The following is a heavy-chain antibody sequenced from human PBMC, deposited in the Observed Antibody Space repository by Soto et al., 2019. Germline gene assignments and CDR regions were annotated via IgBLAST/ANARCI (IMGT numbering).Heavy chain of an antibody. Sequence: GASVKVSCKASGYTFTSYGISWVLQAPGQGLEWMGWISAYNGNTNYAQKLQGRVTMTTDTSTSTAYMELRSLRSDDTAVYYCARGGYDFWSGYRDAFDIWGQGTMVTVSS. CDR2: ISAYNGNT. V-gene: IGHV1-18*01. CDR3: ARGGYDFWSGYRDAFDI. D-gene: IGHD3-3*01. J-gene: IGHJ3*02. CDR1: GYTFTSYG.